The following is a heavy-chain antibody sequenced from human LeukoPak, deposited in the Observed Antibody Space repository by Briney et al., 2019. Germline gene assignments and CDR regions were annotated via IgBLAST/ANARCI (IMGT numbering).Heavy chain of an antibody. D-gene: IGHD2-8*01. V-gene: IGHV4-59*01. CDR1: GGSISSYY. Sequence: SETLTLTCTVSGGSISSYYWSWIRQPPGKGLEWIGYIYYSGSTNYNPSLKSRVTISVDTSKNQFSLKLSSVTAADTAVYYCARDPWSYYYMDVWGKGTTVTVSS. CDR3: ARDPWSYYYMDV. CDR2: IYYSGST. J-gene: IGHJ6*03.